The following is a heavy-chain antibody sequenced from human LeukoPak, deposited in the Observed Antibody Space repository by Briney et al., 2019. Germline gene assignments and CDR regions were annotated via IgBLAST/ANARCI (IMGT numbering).Heavy chain of an antibody. J-gene: IGHJ4*02. CDR3: ARDRGYCSGGSCYSANFDY. CDR1: GFTFSSYS. D-gene: IGHD2-15*01. V-gene: IGHV3-21*01. CDR2: ISSSSSYI. Sequence: GGSLRLSCAASGFTFSSYSMNWVRQAPGKGLEWVSSISSSSSYIYYADSVKGRFTISRDNAKNSLYLQMNSLRAEDTAVNYCARDRGYCSGGSCYSANFDYWGQGTLVTVSS.